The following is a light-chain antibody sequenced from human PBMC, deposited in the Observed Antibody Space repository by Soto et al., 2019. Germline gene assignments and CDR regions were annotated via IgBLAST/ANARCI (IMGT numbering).Light chain of an antibody. Sequence: QSVLTQPPSVSGAPGQRVTISCSGSRSNIAAGYDVHWYQQVSGTAPKLLIYGNTNRPSGVPDRFSGSKSGNSASLAITGLQAEDEADYYCHSYDSSLSDYVFGTGTKLTVL. CDR1: RSNIAAGYD. CDR3: HSYDSSLSDYV. V-gene: IGLV1-40*01. J-gene: IGLJ1*01. CDR2: GNT.